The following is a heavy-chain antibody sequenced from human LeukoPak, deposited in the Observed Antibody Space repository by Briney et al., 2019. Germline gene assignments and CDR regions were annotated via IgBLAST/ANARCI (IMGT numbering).Heavy chain of an antibody. Sequence: GGSLRLSCAASGFTFSSYAMSWVRQAPGKGLEWVSAISGSGGSTYYADSVKGRFTISRDNAKNSLYLQMNSLRDEDTAVYYCARVDSSSSGDFDYWGQGTLVTVSS. CDR3: ARVDSSSSGDFDY. CDR2: ISGSGGST. V-gene: IGHV3-23*01. CDR1: GFTFSSYA. J-gene: IGHJ4*02. D-gene: IGHD6-6*01.